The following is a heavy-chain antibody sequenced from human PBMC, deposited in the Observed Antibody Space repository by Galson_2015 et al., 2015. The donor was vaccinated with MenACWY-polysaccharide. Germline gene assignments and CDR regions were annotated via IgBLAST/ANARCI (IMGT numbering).Heavy chain of an antibody. Sequence: SLRLSCAASGFTFSNYAMSWVRQAPGKGLGRVSTIGGSGSNTHYADSVKGRFTISRDNSKNTLSLQMKSLRAEDTAVYYCARVRYSTGKYQFDYWGQGTLVAVSS. CDR2: IGGSGSNT. D-gene: IGHD2-2*01. V-gene: IGHV3-23*01. CDR3: ARVRYSTGKYQFDY. CDR1: GFTFSNYA. J-gene: IGHJ4*02.